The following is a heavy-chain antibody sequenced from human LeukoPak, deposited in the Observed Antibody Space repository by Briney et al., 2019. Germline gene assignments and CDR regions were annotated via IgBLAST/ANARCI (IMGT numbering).Heavy chain of an antibody. CDR1: GYTFTGYY. V-gene: IGHV1-2*02. J-gene: IGHJ4*02. Sequence: ASVKVSCKASGYTFTGYYMHWVRQAPGQGLEWMGWINPNSGGTNYAQKFQGRVTMTRDTSISTAYMELSRLRSDDTAVYYCARDWNSSGYYPAYYFDYWGQGTLVTVSS. D-gene: IGHD3-22*01. CDR3: ARDWNSSGYYPAYYFDY. CDR2: INPNSGGT.